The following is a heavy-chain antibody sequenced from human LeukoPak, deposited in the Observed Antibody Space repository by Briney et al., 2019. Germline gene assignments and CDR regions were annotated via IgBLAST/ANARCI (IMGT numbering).Heavy chain of an antibody. CDR1: GYSFTSYW. CDR3: ARLGSYIPYYYYYYMDV. V-gene: IGHV5-51*01. J-gene: IGHJ6*03. D-gene: IGHD1-26*01. Sequence: GESLKISCKGSGYSFTSYWIGWVRQMPGKGLEWMGIIYPGDSDTRYSPSFQGQVTISADKSISTAYLQWSSLKASDTAMYYCARLGSYIPYYYYYYMDVWGKGTTVTVSS. CDR2: IYPGDSDT.